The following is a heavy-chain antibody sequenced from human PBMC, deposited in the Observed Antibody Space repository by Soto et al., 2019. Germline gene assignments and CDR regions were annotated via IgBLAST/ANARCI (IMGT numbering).Heavy chain of an antibody. D-gene: IGHD3-22*01. CDR2: IYYSGST. CDR3: ARATSSGYYGNNWFDP. V-gene: IGHV4-59*01. Sequence: SETLSLTGTVSGGSISRYDSSWIRQPPGKGLEWIGYIYYSGSTNYNPSLKSRVTISVDTSKNQFSLKLSSVTAADTAVYYCARATSSGYYGNNWFDPWGQGTLVTVSS. CDR1: GGSISRYD. J-gene: IGHJ5*02.